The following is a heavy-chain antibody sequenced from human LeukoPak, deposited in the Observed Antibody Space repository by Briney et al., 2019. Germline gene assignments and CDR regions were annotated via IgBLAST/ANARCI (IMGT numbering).Heavy chain of an antibody. CDR2: IYTSGST. CDR1: GGSVSSGNYY. D-gene: IGHD1-26*01. CDR3: TRGGELMNY. V-gene: IGHV4-61*02. Sequence: SETLSLTCTVSGGSVSSGNYYWTWIRQPAGKGLEWIGRIYTSGSTNYNPSPKSRVTISIDASKNQFSLRLSSVTAADTAVYYCTRGGELMNYWGQGTLVTVSS. J-gene: IGHJ4*02.